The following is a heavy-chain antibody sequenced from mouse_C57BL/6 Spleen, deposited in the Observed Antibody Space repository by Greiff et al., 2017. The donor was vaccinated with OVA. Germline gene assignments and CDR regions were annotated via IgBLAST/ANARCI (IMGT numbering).Heavy chain of an antibody. Sequence: EVQLMQSGGGFVKPGASLKLSCAASGFTFSSYAMPWVRQTPEQGLEWIGTIGAAGSYTYYPEKVKGRFTFSRDKSYNTPYLQLSSLTSEDTAVYYCARNGVGFDYWGQGTLLTVSA. CDR2: IGAAGSYT. CDR3: ARNGVGFDY. D-gene: IGHD1-1*01. CDR1: GFTFSSYA. V-gene: IGHV5-4*01. J-gene: IGHJ2*01.